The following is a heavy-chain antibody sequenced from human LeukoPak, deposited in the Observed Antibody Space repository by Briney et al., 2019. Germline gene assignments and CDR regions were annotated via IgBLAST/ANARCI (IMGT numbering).Heavy chain of an antibody. CDR2: IYYSGST. Sequence: SQTLSLTCTVSGGSISSGDYYWSWIRQPPGKGLEWIGYIYYSGSTYYNPSLKSRVTISVDTSKNQFSLKLRSVTAADTDVYYCARSYYYDSSGYYSSFDYWGQGTLVTVSS. V-gene: IGHV4-30-4*01. CDR1: GGSISSGDYY. J-gene: IGHJ4*02. D-gene: IGHD3-22*01. CDR3: ARSYYYDSSGYYSSFDY.